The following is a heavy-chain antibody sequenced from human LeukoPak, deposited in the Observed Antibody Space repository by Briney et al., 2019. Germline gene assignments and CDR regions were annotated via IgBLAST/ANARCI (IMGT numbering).Heavy chain of an antibody. V-gene: IGHV4-31*03. CDR2: IYYSGST. CDR3: ASIKREMATLTYFDY. J-gene: IGHJ4*02. CDR1: GGSISSGGYY. Sequence: SETLSLTCTVSGGSISSGGYYWSWIRQHPGKGLEWIGYIYYSGSTYYNPSLKSRVTISVDTSKNQFSLKLSSVTAADTAVYYCASIKREMATLTYFDYWGQGTLVTVSS. D-gene: IGHD5-24*01.